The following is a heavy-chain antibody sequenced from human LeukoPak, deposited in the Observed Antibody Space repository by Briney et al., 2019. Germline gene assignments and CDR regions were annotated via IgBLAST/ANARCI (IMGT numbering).Heavy chain of an antibody. CDR2: ISGDSTII. CDR3: AKDGYYDGSGYP. D-gene: IGHD3-22*01. V-gene: IGHV3-43*02. CDR1: GFTLVDYS. Sequence: GGSLRLSCAMSGFTLVDYSMHWVRQPPGKGLEWVSLISGDSTIIDYADSVKGRFTISRDNSKKSLYLQMNSLRIEDTALYYCAKDGYYDGSGYPWGQGTLVTVSS. J-gene: IGHJ4*02.